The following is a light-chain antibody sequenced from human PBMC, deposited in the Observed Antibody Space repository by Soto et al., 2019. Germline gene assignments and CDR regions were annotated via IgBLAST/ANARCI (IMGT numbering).Light chain of an antibody. CDR1: QSVSSY. CDR3: QQYGSSPLT. CDR2: DAA. Sequence: EIVLTQSPATLSLSPGERATLSCRASQSVSSYLAWYQQKPGQTPRLLIYDAASRATGIPDRFSGSGSGTEFTLTTSRLEPEDFAVYYCQQYGSSPLTFGPGTKVDIK. V-gene: IGKV3-20*01. J-gene: IGKJ3*01.